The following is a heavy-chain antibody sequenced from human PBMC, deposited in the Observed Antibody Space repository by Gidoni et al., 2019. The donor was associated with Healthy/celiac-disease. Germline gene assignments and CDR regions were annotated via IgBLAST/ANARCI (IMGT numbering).Heavy chain of an antibody. CDR3: AREGYAGVNDAFDI. J-gene: IGHJ3*02. D-gene: IGHD2-2*01. CDR1: GGSISSYY. CDR2: IYYIGST. Sequence: QVQLQESGPGLVKPSETLSLTCTVPGGSISSYYWSWIRQPPGKGQECIGYIYYIGSTNYNPSLKSRVTISVDTSKNQFSLKLSSVTAADTAVYYCAREGYAGVNDAFDIWGQGTMVTVSS. V-gene: IGHV4-59*01.